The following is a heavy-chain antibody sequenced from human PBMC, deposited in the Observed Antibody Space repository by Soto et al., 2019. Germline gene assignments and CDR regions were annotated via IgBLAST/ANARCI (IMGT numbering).Heavy chain of an antibody. J-gene: IGHJ4*02. Sequence: PGGSLRLSCAASVFPFSKTWMNWVRQAPGKGLEWVGRIKSMPDGGTADYAAPLKGRFTISRDDSKNTLFLQMNSLKTEDTAVYYCTTDTVCDYWGQGTLVTVS. CDR2: IKSMPDGGTA. D-gene: IGHD3-16*01. CDR3: TTDTVCDY. V-gene: IGHV3-15*07. CDR1: VFPFSKTW.